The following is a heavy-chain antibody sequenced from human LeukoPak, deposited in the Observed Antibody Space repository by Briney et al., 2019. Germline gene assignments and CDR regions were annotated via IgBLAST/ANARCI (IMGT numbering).Heavy chain of an antibody. CDR3: ARGQLKRYFDWGDWFDP. CDR1: GGSFSGYY. CDR2: INQSGST. D-gene: IGHD3-9*01. Sequence: NPSETLSLTCAVYGGSFSGYYWSWIRQPPGKGLEWIGEINQSGSTNYNPSLKSRVTISVDTSKNQFSLKLSSVTAADTAVYYCARGQLKRYFDWGDWFDPWGQGTLVTVSS. V-gene: IGHV4-34*01. J-gene: IGHJ5*02.